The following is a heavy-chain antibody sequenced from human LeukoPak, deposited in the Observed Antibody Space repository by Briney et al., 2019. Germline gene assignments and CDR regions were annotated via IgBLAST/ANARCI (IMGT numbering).Heavy chain of an antibody. D-gene: IGHD6-13*01. CDR2: IYSGGST. V-gene: IGHV3-53*01. CDR1: GFTVSSNY. J-gene: IGHJ4*02. Sequence: PGGSLRLSCAASGFTVSSNYMSWVRQAPGKGLEWVSVIYSGGSTYYADSVKGRFTISRDNSKNTLYLQMNSLRAEDTAVYYCARESQSSSSYPHYFDYWGQGTLVTLSS. CDR3: ARESQSSSSYPHYFDY.